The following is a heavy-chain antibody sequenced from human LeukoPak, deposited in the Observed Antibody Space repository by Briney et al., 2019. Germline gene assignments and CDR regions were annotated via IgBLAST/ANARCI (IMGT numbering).Heavy chain of an antibody. D-gene: IGHD1-26*01. CDR2: IYPSGST. CDR3: ARENSGSYRQFDY. CDR1: GGSISSYY. Sequence: SETLSLTCTVSGGSISSYYWTWIRQPAGKGLEWIGHIYPSGSTNYNPSLKSRVTMSVDTSKNQFSLKLNSVTAADTAAYYCARENSGSYRQFDYWGQGTLVTVSS. V-gene: IGHV4-4*07. J-gene: IGHJ4*02.